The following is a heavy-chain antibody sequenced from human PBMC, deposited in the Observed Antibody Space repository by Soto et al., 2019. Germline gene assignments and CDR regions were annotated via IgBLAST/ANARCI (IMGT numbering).Heavy chain of an antibody. Sequence: QVQLQESGPGLVKPSETLSLTCTVSGVSVSSGSYYWSWIRQPPGKGLEWIAYVHNSGTTNCNPSLKSRVTISVATSKNQFSLNLNSVTAADTAVYYCARLATPSGYLLDYWGQGTLVTVSS. J-gene: IGHJ4*02. CDR2: VHNSGTT. D-gene: IGHD3-22*01. CDR3: ARLATPSGYLLDY. CDR1: GVSVSSGSYY. V-gene: IGHV4-61*01.